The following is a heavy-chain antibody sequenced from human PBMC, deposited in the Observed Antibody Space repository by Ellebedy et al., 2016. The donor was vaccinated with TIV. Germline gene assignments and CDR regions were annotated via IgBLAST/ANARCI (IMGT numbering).Heavy chain of an antibody. CDR3: AREEDIAMATAAFDI. CDR1: GGSISSSNW. D-gene: IGHD5-18*01. V-gene: IGHV4-4*02. CDR2: IYHSGNT. J-gene: IGHJ3*02. Sequence: SETLSLTCAVSGGSISSSNWWSWVRQPPGKGLEWIGEIYHSGNTNYNPSLKGRVTISIDKSNKQFSLTLSSVTAADTAVYYCAREEDIAMATAAFDIWGQGTMVTVSS.